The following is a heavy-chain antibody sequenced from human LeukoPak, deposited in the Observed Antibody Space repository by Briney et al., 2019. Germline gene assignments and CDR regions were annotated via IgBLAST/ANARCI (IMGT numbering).Heavy chain of an antibody. J-gene: IGHJ4*02. CDR1: GYSISSGYY. CDR3: ARDRGGYQNDY. Sequence: PSETLSLTCTVSGYSISSGYYWGWIRQPPGKGLEWTGSIYHSGSTYYNPSLKSRVTISVDTSKNQFSLKLSSVTAADTAVYYCARDRGGYQNDYWGQGTLVTVSS. V-gene: IGHV4-38-2*02. D-gene: IGHD5-18*01. CDR2: IYHSGST.